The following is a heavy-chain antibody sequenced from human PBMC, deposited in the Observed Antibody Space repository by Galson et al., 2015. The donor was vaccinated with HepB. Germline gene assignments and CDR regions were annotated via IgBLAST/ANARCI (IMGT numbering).Heavy chain of an antibody. CDR1: GFTFSSYT. V-gene: IGHV3-48*01. CDR3: TRIALSGSYWYFDY. J-gene: IGHJ4*02. Sequence: SLRLSCAASGFTFSSYTMNWVRQAPRKGLEWISCISTTSDNKFSAASVTGRFIISRDNAKNLLYLQMKCLRAEDTAVYYCTRIALSGSYWYFDYWGQGSLVTVSS. D-gene: IGHD1-26*01. CDR2: ISTTSDNK.